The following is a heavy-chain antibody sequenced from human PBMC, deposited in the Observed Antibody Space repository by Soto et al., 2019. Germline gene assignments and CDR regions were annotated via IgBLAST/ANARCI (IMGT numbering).Heavy chain of an antibody. J-gene: IGHJ6*02. V-gene: IGHV3-30-3*01. CDR3: AREHRPYCSSTSCYYYYGMDV. CDR1: GLTFSSYA. CDR2: ISYDGSNK. D-gene: IGHD2-2*01. Sequence: GGSLRLSCAASGLTFSSYAMHWVRQAPGKGLEWVAVISYDGSNKYYADSVKGRFTISRDNSKNTLYLQMNSLRAEDTAVYYCAREHRPYCSSTSCYYYYGMDVWGQGTTVTVSS.